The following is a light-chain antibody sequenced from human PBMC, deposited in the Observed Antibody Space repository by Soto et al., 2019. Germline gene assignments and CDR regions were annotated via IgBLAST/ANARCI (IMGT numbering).Light chain of an antibody. CDR1: NIGDKR. CDR3: QLCDIRTDNYV. CDR2: YDS. Sequence: YELTQPPSVAVAPEKTTTITCGGNNIGDKRVHWYRQKSGQAPVLLIFYDSDRPSGNPERFSGSNSVNTDTLTISRVEDGDEADYDCQLCDIRTDNYVFGGGTKLPVL. V-gene: IGLV3-21*04. J-gene: IGLJ1*01.